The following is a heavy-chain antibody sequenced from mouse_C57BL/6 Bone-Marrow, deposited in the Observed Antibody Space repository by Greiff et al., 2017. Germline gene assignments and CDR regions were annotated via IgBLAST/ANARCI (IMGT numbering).Heavy chain of an antibody. CDR1: GYAFSSYW. CDR2: IYPGDGDT. CDR3: ARGATVVASCYLDD. J-gene: IGHJ2*01. Sequence: QVQLQQSGAELVKPGASVKISCKASGYAFSSYWMNWVKQRPGTGLEWIGHIYPGDGDTNYNGQFKGQATLTADKSSSTAYMQLSSLTSEDSAVYFGARGATVVASCYLDDWGQGTTLTVSS. D-gene: IGHD1-1*01. V-gene: IGHV1-80*01.